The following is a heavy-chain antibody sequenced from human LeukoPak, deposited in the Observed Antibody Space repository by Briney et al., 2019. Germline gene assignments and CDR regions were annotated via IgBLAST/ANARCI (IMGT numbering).Heavy chain of an antibody. Sequence: GGSLRLSCAASGFTFSSHAMSWARQAPGKGLQWVSTIRDSGSYTYYADSVKGRFTISRDNSKNTLYLQLSSLRVEDTAIYYCAKVEAGGDYDYVWQTYRYSNFDSWGQGTLVTVSS. D-gene: IGHD3-16*02. CDR1: GFTFSSHA. CDR3: AKVEAGGDYDYVWQTYRYSNFDS. V-gene: IGHV3-23*01. CDR2: IRDSGSYT. J-gene: IGHJ4*02.